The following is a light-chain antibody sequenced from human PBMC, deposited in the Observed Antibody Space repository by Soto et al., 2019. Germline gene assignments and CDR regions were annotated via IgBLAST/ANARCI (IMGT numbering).Light chain of an antibody. CDR3: AAWDGSLNAVV. V-gene: IGLV1-44*01. CDR1: SSNIGSNT. CDR2: SNN. Sequence: QSVPTQPPSASGTPGQRVTISCSGSSSNIGSNTVNWYQQLPGTAPKLLIYSNNQRPSGVPYRFSGSKSGTSASLAISGLQSEDEADYYCAAWDGSLNAVVFGGGTEVTVL. J-gene: IGLJ2*01.